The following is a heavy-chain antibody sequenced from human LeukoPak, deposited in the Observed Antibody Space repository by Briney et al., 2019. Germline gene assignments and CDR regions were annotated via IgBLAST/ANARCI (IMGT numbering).Heavy chain of an antibody. Sequence: ASVKVSCKASGHTFTSYGISWVRQAPGQGLEWMGWISAYNGNTNYAQKLQGRVTMTTDTSTSTAYMELRSLRSDDTAVYYCARVWLRFGYYYYMDVWGKGTTVTISS. CDR3: ARVWLRFGYYYYMDV. CDR1: GHTFTSYG. D-gene: IGHD5-12*01. V-gene: IGHV1-18*01. J-gene: IGHJ6*03. CDR2: ISAYNGNT.